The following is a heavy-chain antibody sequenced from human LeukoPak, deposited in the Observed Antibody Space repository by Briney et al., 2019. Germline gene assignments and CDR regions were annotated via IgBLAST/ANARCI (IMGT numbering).Heavy chain of an antibody. V-gene: IGHV4-59*12. D-gene: IGHD3-10*01. Sequence: PSETLSLTCTVSGGSISSYYWSWIRQPPGKGLEWIGYIYYSGITNYSPSLKSRVTISVDTSKKQFSLKVTSVTAADTAVYYCARLPMVRGVSPEINWFDPWGQGTLVTVSS. CDR3: ARLPMVRGVSPEINWFDP. J-gene: IGHJ5*02. CDR1: GGSISSYY. CDR2: IYYSGIT.